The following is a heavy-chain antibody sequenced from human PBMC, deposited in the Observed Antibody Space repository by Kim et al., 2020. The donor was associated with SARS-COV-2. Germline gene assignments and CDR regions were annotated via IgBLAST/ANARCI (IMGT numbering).Heavy chain of an antibody. D-gene: IGHD1-26*01. Sequence: SETLSLTCTVSGGSISGDNYYWNWIRQQPGKGLEWIGYIYYTGSTKYNPSLKSRVTISVDTSGNQFALKLTSVTAADTALYYCAAADGTKWGAWFDPWGRGTPVTVSS. CDR1: GGSISGDNYY. CDR3: AAADGTKWGAWFDP. J-gene: IGHJ5*02. V-gene: IGHV4-31*02. CDR2: IYYTGST.